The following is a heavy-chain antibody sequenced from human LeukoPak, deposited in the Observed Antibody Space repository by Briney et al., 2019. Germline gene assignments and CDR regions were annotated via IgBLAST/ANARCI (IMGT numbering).Heavy chain of an antibody. Sequence: GGSLRLSCAASGFTFSSYAMSWVRQAPGKGLEWVSAISGSGGRTYYADSVKGRFTISRDNSKNTLYLQMNSLRAEDTAVYYCAKTPGSSIAARRVQNAFDIWGQGTMVTVSS. CDR1: GFTFSSYA. J-gene: IGHJ3*02. CDR3: AKTPGSSIAARRVQNAFDI. V-gene: IGHV3-23*01. CDR2: ISGSGGRT. D-gene: IGHD6-6*01.